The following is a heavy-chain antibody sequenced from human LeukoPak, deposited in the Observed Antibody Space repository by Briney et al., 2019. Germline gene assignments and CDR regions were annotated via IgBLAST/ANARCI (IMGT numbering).Heavy chain of an antibody. D-gene: IGHD3-9*01. Sequence: GASVKVSCKASGYTFTSYGVSWVRQAPGQGLEWMGWISAYNGNTNYAQKLQGRVTMTTDTSTSTAYMELRSLRSDDTALYYCARGPITILPEENEGGFDYWGQGTLVTVSS. CDR2: ISAYNGNT. J-gene: IGHJ4*02. CDR1: GYTFTSYG. V-gene: IGHV1-18*01. CDR3: ARGPITILPEENEGGFDY.